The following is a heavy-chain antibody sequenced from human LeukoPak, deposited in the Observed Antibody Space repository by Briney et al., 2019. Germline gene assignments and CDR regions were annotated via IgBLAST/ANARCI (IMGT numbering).Heavy chain of an antibody. CDR2: ISYDGSNE. V-gene: IGHV3-30*18. J-gene: IGHJ4*02. CDR3: AKLGYY. D-gene: IGHD1-26*01. CDR1: GFTFSSYG. Sequence: GGSLRLSCAASGFTFSSYGMHWVRQAPGKGLEWVAVISYDGSNEYYADSVKGRFTISRDNSKNTLYLQMNSLRAEDTAVYYCAKLGYYWGQGTLVTVSS.